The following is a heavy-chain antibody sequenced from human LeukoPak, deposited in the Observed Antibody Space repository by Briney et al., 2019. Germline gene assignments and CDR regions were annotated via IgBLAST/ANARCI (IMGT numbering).Heavy chain of an antibody. CDR3: AKDTVEYYFDY. Sequence: GGSLRLSCIASGFTFSSYWMHWVRQAPGKGLVWVSRINSDGSDTSYADSVKGRFTISRDNAKNSLYLQMNSLRAEDTALYYCAKDTVEYYFDYWGQGTLVTVSS. CDR1: GFTFSSYW. CDR2: INSDGSDT. D-gene: IGHD4-23*01. J-gene: IGHJ4*02. V-gene: IGHV3-74*01.